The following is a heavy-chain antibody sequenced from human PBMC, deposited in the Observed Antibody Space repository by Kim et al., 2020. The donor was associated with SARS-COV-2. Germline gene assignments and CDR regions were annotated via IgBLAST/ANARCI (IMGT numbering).Heavy chain of an antibody. CDR3: ASSNWKLWGYYYYYYMDV. J-gene: IGHJ6*03. CDR2: MNPNSGNT. D-gene: IGHD1-1*01. V-gene: IGHV1-8*01. CDR1: GYTFTSYD. Sequence: ASVKVSCKASGYTFTSYDINWVRQATGQGLEWMGWMNPNSGNTGYAQKFQGRVTMTRNTSISTAYMELSSLRSEDTAVYYCASSNWKLWGYYYYYYMDVWGKGTTVTVSS.